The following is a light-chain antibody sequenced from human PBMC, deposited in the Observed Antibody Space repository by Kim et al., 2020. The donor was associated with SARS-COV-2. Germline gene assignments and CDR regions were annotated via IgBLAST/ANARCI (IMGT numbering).Light chain of an antibody. CDR1: RLGDKN. Sequence: VSPRQEGNNPCSGGRLGDKNAAWYQQKPGQSPVLVIYQDDQRPSGIPERFSGSNSGNTATLTISGTQAMDEADYYCQSWDSGAGVFGPGTKVTVL. V-gene: IGLV3-1*01. CDR2: QDD. J-gene: IGLJ1*01. CDR3: QSWDSGAGV.